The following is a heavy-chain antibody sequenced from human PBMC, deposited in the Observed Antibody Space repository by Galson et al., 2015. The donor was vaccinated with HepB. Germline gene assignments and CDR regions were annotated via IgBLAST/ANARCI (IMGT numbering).Heavy chain of an antibody. CDR1: GFSLSNARMG. D-gene: IGHD2-2*01. CDR2: IFSNDEK. CDR3: ARTAGYCSSTSCYGGGIDY. V-gene: IGHV2-26*01. Sequence: PALVKPTQTLTLTCTVSGFSLSNARMGVSWIRQPPGKALEWLAHIFSNDEKSYSTSLKSRLTISKDTSKSQVVLTMTNMDPVDTATYYCARTAGYCSSTSCYGGGIDYWGQGTLVTVSS. J-gene: IGHJ4*02.